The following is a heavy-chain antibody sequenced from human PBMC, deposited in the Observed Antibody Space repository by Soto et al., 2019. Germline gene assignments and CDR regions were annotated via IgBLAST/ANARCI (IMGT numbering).Heavy chain of an antibody. CDR3: SRKYCSSTSCYPGGMDV. D-gene: IGHD2-2*01. J-gene: IGHJ6*02. CDR2: IYYSGST. CDR1: GGSISSGDYY. V-gene: IGHV4-30-4*01. Sequence: SETLSLTCTVSGGSISSGDYYWSWIRQPPGKGLEWIGYIYYSGSTYYNPSLKSRVTISVDTSKNQFSLKLSSVTAADTAVYYCSRKYCSSTSCYPGGMDVWGQGTTVTVSS.